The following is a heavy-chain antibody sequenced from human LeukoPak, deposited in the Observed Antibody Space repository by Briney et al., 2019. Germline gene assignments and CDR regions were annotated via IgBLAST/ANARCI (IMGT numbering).Heavy chain of an antibody. D-gene: IGHD3-22*01. V-gene: IGHV4-39*01. Sequence: PSETLSLTCTVSGGSISSSSYYWGWIRQPPGKGLEWIGSIYYSGSTYYNPSLKSRVAISVDTSKNQFSLKLSSVTAADTAVYYCARHAGDSSGYSYFDYWGQGTLVTASS. J-gene: IGHJ4*02. CDR2: IYYSGST. CDR1: GGSISSSSYY. CDR3: ARHAGDSSGYSYFDY.